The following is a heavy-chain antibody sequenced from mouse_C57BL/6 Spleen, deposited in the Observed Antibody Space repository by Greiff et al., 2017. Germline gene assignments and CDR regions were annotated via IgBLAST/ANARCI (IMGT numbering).Heavy chain of an antibody. CDR3: ARERRGIGLWYFDV. CDR2: ISDGGSYT. V-gene: IGHV5-4*01. J-gene: IGHJ1*03. CDR1: GFTFSSYA. Sequence: EVKLMESGGGLVKPGGSLKLSCAASGFTFSSYAMSWVRQTPEKRLEWVATISDGGSYTYYPDNVKGRFTISRDNAKNNLYLQMSHLKSEDTAMYYCARERRGIGLWYFDVWGTGTTVTVSS.